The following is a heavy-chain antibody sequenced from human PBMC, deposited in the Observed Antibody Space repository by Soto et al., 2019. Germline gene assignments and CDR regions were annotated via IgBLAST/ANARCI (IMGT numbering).Heavy chain of an antibody. CDR1: GFTFSSYA. J-gene: IGHJ4*02. D-gene: IGHD5-12*01. V-gene: IGHV3-23*01. CDR2: ISGSGGST. Sequence: PGGSLRLSCAASGFTFSSYAMSWVRQAPGKGLEWVSAISGSGGSTYYADSVKGRFTISRDNSRNTLYLQMNSLRAEDTAVYYCAKDRRVATILSYYFDYWGQGTLVTVSS. CDR3: AKDRRVATILSYYFDY.